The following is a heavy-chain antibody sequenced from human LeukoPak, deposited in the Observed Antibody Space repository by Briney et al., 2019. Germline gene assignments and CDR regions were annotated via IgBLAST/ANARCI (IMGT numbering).Heavy chain of an antibody. V-gene: IGHV4-39*01. CDR2: IYSSGST. CDR3: ATISSTWYVDY. CDR1: GGSISSSSSY. D-gene: IGHD6-13*01. Sequence: SETLSLTCTVSGGSISSSSSYWGWIRQPPGKGLEWIGSIYSSGSTCYNPSLKSRVTTSVDTSKNQFSLKLSSVTAADTAVYYCATISSTWYVDYWGQGTLVTVSS. J-gene: IGHJ4*02.